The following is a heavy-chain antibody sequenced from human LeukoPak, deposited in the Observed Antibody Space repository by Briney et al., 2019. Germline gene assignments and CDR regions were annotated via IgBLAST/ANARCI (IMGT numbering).Heavy chain of an antibody. CDR3: ARDGGSAVAGAFDY. CDR2: INSRGNIM. Sequence: GGSLRLSCAASGFTFSSYEMNWVRQAPGKGLEWVSYINSRGNIMYYADSVKGRFTISRDDAKNSLYLQMNSLRVEDTAVYYCARDGGSAVAGAFDYWGQGTLVTASS. CDR1: GFTFSSYE. J-gene: IGHJ4*02. D-gene: IGHD6-19*01. V-gene: IGHV3-48*03.